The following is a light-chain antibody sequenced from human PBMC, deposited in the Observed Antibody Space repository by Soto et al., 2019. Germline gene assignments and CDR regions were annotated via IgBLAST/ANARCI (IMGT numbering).Light chain of an antibody. CDR1: QSVLYSSNNKNY. V-gene: IGKV4-1*01. CDR3: EPYNTYRP. J-gene: IGKJ1*01. CDR2: KAS. Sequence: SVRAHSPFALSFSMGERATINCKSSQSVLYSSNNKNYLAWYQQKPGKAPNLLIYKASSLESGVPSRFSGSGSGTEFTLTIISLQPDDFATYYCEPYNTYRPFAQGTKVDIK.